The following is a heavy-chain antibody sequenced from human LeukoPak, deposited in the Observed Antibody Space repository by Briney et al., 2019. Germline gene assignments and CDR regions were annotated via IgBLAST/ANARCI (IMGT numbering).Heavy chain of an antibody. V-gene: IGHV3-7*01. CDR3: ARQIWFGELAHFDP. CDR2: IKQDGSEK. Sequence: GGSLRLSCAASGFTFSSYWMSWVRQAPGKGLEWVANIKQDGSEKYYVDSVKGRFTISRDNAKNSLYLQMNSLRAEDTAVYYCARQIWFGELAHFDPWGQGTLVTVSS. J-gene: IGHJ5*02. CDR1: GFTFSSYW. D-gene: IGHD3-10*01.